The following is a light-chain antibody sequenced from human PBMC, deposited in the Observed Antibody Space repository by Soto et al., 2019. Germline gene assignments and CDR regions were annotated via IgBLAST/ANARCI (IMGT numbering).Light chain of an antibody. J-gene: IGKJ1*01. CDR1: HSVSSY. V-gene: IGKV3-11*01. CDR3: QQYDNLSWT. Sequence: EVVLTQSPATLSLSPGERATLSCRASHSVSSYLAWYQQKPGQAPRLLIYDASNRAADIPARFSASGSGTDFTLTISSLEPEDFAVYFCQQYDNLSWTFGQGTKVDIK. CDR2: DAS.